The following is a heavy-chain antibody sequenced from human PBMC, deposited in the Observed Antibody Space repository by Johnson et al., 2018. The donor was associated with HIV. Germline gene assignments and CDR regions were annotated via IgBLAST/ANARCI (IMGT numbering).Heavy chain of an antibody. CDR2: ISYGGNNK. J-gene: IGHJ3*02. CDR3: ARERRTDYDYDAFDI. Sequence: QMLLVESGGGVVQPGRSLRLSCAASAFTSSSYSMHWVRQAPGKGLEWVAVISYGGNNKYYADSVKGRFTISRDTAENLLYLQMHSLRVEDTAVYYCARERRTDYDYDAFDIWGQGTMVTVSS. D-gene: IGHD4-17*01. CDR1: AFTSSSYS. V-gene: IGHV3-30-3*01.